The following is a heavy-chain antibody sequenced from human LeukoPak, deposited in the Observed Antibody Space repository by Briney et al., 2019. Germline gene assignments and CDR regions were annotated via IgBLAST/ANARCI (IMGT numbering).Heavy chain of an antibody. Sequence: GGSLRLSCAASRFTFSSYAMSWVRQAPGKGLEWVAAISGSGGRTYYADSVKGRFTISRDNSKNTLYLQMNSLRDEDTAVYYCARGATIDYWGQGTLVTVSS. V-gene: IGHV3-23*01. CDR1: RFTFSSYA. J-gene: IGHJ4*02. D-gene: IGHD1-26*01. CDR3: ARGATIDY. CDR2: ISGSGGRT.